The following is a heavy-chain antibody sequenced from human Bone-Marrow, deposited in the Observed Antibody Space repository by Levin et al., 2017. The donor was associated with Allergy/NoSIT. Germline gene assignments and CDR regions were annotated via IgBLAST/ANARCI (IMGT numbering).Heavy chain of an antibody. Sequence: SETLSLTCTVSGGSITTGVYYWSWVRQHPGKGLEWIGYIYYTGSTYYNPSLKSRVTISVDPSKNHFSLNLTSVTAADAAVYYCARDMRGRRKVSSWYFDLWGRGTPVTVSS. D-gene: IGHD2-2*01. J-gene: IGHJ2*01. CDR2: IYYTGST. CDR3: ARDMRGRRKVSSWYFDL. V-gene: IGHV4-31*03. CDR1: GGSITTGVYY.